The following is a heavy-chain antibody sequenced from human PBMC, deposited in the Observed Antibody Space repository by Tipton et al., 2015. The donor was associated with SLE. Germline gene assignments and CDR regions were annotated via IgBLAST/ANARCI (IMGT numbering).Heavy chain of an antibody. Sequence: TLSLTCTFSRGSIISSYWSWLRRPAGKGLEWIGRISGTGSTNYNPPLKSRVTMSVDLSKDQFSLKLSSVTAADTAVYYWAKGREHWLGRDWFDPWGQGIQVIVSS. D-gene: IGHD6-19*01. CDR3: AKGREHWLGRDWFDP. CDR2: ISGTGST. V-gene: IGHV4-4*07. J-gene: IGHJ5*02. CDR1: RGSIISSY.